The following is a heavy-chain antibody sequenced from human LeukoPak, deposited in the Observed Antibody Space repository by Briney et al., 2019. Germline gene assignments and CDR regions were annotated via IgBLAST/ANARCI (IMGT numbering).Heavy chain of an antibody. V-gene: IGHV3-30-3*01. J-gene: IGHJ4*02. Sequence: GGSLRLSCAASGFTFSSYAMHWVRQAPGKGLEWVAVISYDGSNKYYADSVKGRFTISRDNSKNTLYLQMNSLRAEDTAVYYCARGREAALYYYDSSGDYWGQRTLVTVSS. CDR2: ISYDGSNK. CDR3: ARGREAALYYYDSSGDY. D-gene: IGHD3-22*01. CDR1: GFTFSSYA.